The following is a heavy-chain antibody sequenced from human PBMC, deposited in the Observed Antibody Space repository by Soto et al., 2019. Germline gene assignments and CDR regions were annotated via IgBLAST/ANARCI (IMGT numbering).Heavy chain of an antibody. CDR1: GFTFSDYY. Sequence: GGSLRLSCAASGFTFSDYYMSWIRQAPGKGLEWVSYISSSGSTIYYADSVKGRFTISRDNAKNSLYLQMNSLRAEDTAVYYCARDPQYYDFWSGSSPYYYYYMDVWGKGTTVTVSS. J-gene: IGHJ6*03. V-gene: IGHV3-11*01. D-gene: IGHD3-3*01. CDR2: ISSSGSTI. CDR3: ARDPQYYDFWSGSSPYYYYYMDV.